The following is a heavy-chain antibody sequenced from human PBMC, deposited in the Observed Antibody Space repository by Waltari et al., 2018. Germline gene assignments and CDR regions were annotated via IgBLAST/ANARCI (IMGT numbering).Heavy chain of an antibody. Sequence: QVQLVQSGAELKKPGTSVNVSCRTSGYTFATFSIHWVRQAPGQGLQWMGWIHAGDSVSKYSQKFQGRLTITRDTSAGTAYMTLNSLTSEDTAIYYCARGGPLTSVEEFDFWGQGTLVTVSS. D-gene: IGHD2-15*01. V-gene: IGHV1-3*01. CDR1: GYTFATFS. J-gene: IGHJ4*02. CDR3: ARGGPLTSVEEFDF. CDR2: IHAGDSVS.